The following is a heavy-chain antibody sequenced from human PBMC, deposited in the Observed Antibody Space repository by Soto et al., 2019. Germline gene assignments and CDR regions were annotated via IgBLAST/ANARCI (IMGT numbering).Heavy chain of an antibody. J-gene: IGHJ4*02. CDR2: SNHSGST. V-gene: IGHV4-34*01. CDR1: GGSLNGYH. Sequence: PSGNLSITCAVYGGSLNGYHLCWVLPPPGKGLEWIGESNHSGSTNYNPSLKSRVTISVDTSKNQFSLKLSSVTAADTAVYYCSRGPSSPTVIIDYWGQGTLVTVSS. D-gene: IGHD4-17*01. CDR3: SRGPSSPTVIIDY.